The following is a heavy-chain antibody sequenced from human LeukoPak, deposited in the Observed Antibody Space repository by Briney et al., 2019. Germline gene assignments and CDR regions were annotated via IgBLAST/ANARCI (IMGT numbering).Heavy chain of an antibody. J-gene: IGHJ3*02. D-gene: IGHD5-18*01. CDR2: ISSSSSYI. Sequence: PGGSLRLSCAASGFTFSSYSMNWVRQAPGKGLEWVSSISSSSSYIYYADSVKGRFTISRDNSKNTLYLQMNSMRAEDTAVYYCAKFFRRGYSYGQKGAFDIWGQGTMVTVSS. CDR1: GFTFSSYS. V-gene: IGHV3-21*01. CDR3: AKFFRRGYSYGQKGAFDI.